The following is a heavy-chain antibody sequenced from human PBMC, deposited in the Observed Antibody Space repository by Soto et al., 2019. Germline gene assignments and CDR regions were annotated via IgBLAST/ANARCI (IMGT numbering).Heavy chain of an antibody. CDR2: INHSGST. CDR1: GGSFSGYY. D-gene: IGHD3-3*01. J-gene: IGHJ6*03. CDR3: ARGGYDFWSGYYRAKYYYYMDV. V-gene: IGHV4-34*01. Sequence: SETLSLTCAVYGGSFSGYYWSWIRQPPGKGLEWIGEINHSGSTNHNPSLKSRVTISVDTSKNQFSLKLSSVTAADTAVYYCARGGYDFWSGYYRAKYYYYMDVWGKGTTVTVSS.